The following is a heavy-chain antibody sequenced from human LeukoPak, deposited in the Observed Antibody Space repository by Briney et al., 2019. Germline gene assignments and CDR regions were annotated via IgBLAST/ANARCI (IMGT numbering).Heavy chain of an antibody. D-gene: IGHD2-15*01. CDR2: IYCSGST. CDR3: ARAACSGGSCLSGLGDYGMDV. J-gene: IGHJ6*02. CDR1: GGSISSYY. Sequence: SETLSLTCTVSGGSISSYYWSWIRQPPGKGLEWIGYIYCSGSTNYNPSLKSRVTISVDTSKNQFSLKLSSVTAADTAVYYCARAACSGGSCLSGLGDYGMDVWGQGTTVTVSS. V-gene: IGHV4-59*01.